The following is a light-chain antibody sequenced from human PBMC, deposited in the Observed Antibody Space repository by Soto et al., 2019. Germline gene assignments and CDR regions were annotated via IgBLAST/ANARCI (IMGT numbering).Light chain of an antibody. CDR3: SSYTSDSTFLI. V-gene: IGLV2-14*01. Sequence: QSALTQPASVSGSPGQSISISCTGTSSDVGPYNYVSWYQQHPGKAPKLMIFEVSNRPSGVSNRFSGSKSGYTASLTISGLQPEDEAENYCSSYTSDSTFLIFGGGTKVTVL. CDR2: EVS. J-gene: IGLJ2*01. CDR1: SSDVGPYNY.